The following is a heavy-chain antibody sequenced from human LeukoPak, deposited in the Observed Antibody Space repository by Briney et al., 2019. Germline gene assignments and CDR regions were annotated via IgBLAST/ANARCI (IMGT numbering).Heavy chain of an antibody. CDR3: AKTIRVRGDAYNWFDP. Sequence: SETLSLTCIVSGGSISSSPYHWGWIRQPPGKGLEWIGSIDYRGTTHCNPSLKSRVTISVDTSMNQFSLKLSSVTAADTAVYYCAKTIRVRGDAYNWFDPWGQGTLVTVSS. CDR1: GGSISSSPYH. J-gene: IGHJ5*02. D-gene: IGHD3-10*01. V-gene: IGHV4-39*01. CDR2: IDYRGTT.